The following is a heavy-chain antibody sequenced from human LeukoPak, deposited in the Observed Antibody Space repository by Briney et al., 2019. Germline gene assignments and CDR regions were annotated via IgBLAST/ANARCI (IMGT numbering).Heavy chain of an antibody. CDR2: ISGSGGIT. CDR3: AGTGYYSAFDI. Sequence: GGSLRLSCVASGFTFSTYAMSWVRQAPGKGLEWVSAISGSGGITYYADSVRGRFTISRDNSKNTLYLQMNSLRAEDTAVYYCAGTGYYSAFDIWGQGTMVTVCS. CDR1: GFTFSTYA. J-gene: IGHJ3*02. V-gene: IGHV3-23*01. D-gene: IGHD3/OR15-3a*01.